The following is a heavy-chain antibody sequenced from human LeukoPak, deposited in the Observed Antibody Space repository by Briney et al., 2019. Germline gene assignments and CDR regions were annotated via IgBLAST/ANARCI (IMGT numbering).Heavy chain of an antibody. V-gene: IGHV4-34*01. CDR2: INHSGST. J-gene: IGHJ4*02. Sequence: SETLSLTCAVYGGSFSGYYWSWIRQPPGKGLEWIGEINHSGSTNYNPSLKSRVTISVDTSKNQFSLKLSSVTAADTAVYYCARGQRRVLRFLEGLSPYFDYWGQGTLVTVSS. CDR3: ARGQRRVLRFLEGLSPYFDY. D-gene: IGHD3-3*01. CDR1: GGSFSGYY.